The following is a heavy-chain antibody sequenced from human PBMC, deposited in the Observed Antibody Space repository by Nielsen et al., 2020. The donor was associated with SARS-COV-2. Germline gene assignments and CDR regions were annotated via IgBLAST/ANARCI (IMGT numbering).Heavy chain of an antibody. Sequence: GGSLRLSCAASAFAFSSYWMHWVRQAPAPGKGLVWVSRINTDGSDTTYADSVKGRFTISRDNAKNTLYLQMNSLRVEDTAVYYCARDRGRLSGWYQIDNGMDVWGQGTTVTVSS. J-gene: IGHJ6*02. CDR3: ARDRGRLSGWYQIDNGMDV. D-gene: IGHD6-19*01. CDR2: INTDGSDT. V-gene: IGHV3-74*01. CDR1: AFAFSSYW.